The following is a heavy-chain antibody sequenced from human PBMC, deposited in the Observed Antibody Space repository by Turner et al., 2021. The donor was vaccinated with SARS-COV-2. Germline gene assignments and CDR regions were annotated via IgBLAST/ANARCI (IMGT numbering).Heavy chain of an antibody. D-gene: IGHD3-10*01. CDR2: ISGSGENT. CDR1: GLTFNNFG. J-gene: IGHJ4*02. V-gene: IGHV3-23*01. Sequence: VPLLESGGGLVQLGGSLRPPCSPSGLTFNNFGMSWVRQAPGKGLGWVSTISGSGENTHYAESVKGRFTISRDNSKNTLYLQMNSLRAEDTAIYYCAKDAGVEESFFDYWGQGTLVTVSS. CDR3: AKDAGVEESFFDY.